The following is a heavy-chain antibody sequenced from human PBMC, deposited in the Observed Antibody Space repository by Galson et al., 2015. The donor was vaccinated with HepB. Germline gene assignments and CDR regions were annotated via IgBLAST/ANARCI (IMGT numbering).Heavy chain of an antibody. J-gene: IGHJ4*02. CDR2: ISYDGSNK. D-gene: IGHD6-13*01. CDR1: GFTFSSYA. V-gene: IGHV3-30-3*01. CDR3: AREGIAAAIGTFDY. Sequence: SLRLSCAASGFTFSSYAMHWVRQAPGKGLEWVVVISYDGSNKYYADSVKGRFTISRDNSKNTLYLQMNSLRAEDTAVYYCAREGIAAAIGTFDYWGQGTLVTVSS.